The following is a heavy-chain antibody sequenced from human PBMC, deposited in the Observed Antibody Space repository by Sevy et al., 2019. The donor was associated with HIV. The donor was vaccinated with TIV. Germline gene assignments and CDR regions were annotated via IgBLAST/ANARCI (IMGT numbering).Heavy chain of an antibody. Sequence: SETLSLTCTVSGGSINSDHWNWIRQPPGQGLEWIGYVYYTGGTNYNHSLKNRVTISVDRTKNQFSLKLTSVTAADTAVYYCSRRNDFDIWGQGTMVTVSS. V-gene: IGHV4-59*08. CDR2: VYYTGGT. CDR1: GGSINSDH. CDR3: SRRNDFDI. J-gene: IGHJ3*02.